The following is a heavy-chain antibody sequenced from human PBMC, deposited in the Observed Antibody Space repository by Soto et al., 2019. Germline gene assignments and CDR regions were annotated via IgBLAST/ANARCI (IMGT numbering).Heavy chain of an antibody. CDR2: IYHSGST. J-gene: IGHJ3*02. V-gene: IGHV4-38-2*01. CDR3: ARVLPHPDAFDI. CDR1: GYSISSGYY. Sequence: SETLSLTCAVSGYSISSGYYWGWIRQPPGKGLEWIGSIYHSGSTYYNPSLKSRVTISVDTSKNQFSLKLSSVTAADTAVYYCARVLPHPDAFDICGQGKTVTVS.